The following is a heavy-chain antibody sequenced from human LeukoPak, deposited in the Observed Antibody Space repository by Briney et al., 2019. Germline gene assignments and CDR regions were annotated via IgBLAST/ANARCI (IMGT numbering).Heavy chain of an antibody. Sequence: SETLSLTCTVSGGSIGGSSYYWGWIRQPPGKGLELIGSKYYSGNSYYNPSLKSRASISVDTSKNQFSLKLSSVTAADTAVYYCARLYYYYGMDVWGQGTTVTVSS. CDR1: GGSIGGSSYY. CDR2: KYYSGNS. J-gene: IGHJ6*02. CDR3: ARLYYYYGMDV. V-gene: IGHV4-39*01.